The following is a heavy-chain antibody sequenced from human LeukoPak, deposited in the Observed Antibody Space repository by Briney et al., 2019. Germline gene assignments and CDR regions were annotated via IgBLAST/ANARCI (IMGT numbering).Heavy chain of an antibody. CDR3: ANIFGGNSHRSDY. CDR2: IKTKTDGGTT. D-gene: IGHD4-23*01. CDR1: GFTFSSAW. J-gene: IGHJ4*02. Sequence: GGSLRLSCAASGFTFSSAWMSWVRQAPGQGLEWLGRIKTKTDGGTTDYAAPVKGRFTISRDDSKDTLYLQMNSLKSDDTAVYCCANIFGGNSHRSDYWGQGTLVTVSS. V-gene: IGHV3-15*01.